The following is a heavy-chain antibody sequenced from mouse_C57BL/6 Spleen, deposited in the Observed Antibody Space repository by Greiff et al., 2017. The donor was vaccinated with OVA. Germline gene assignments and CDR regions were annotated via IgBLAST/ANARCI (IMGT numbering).Heavy chain of an antibody. Sequence: EVQLVESEGGLVQPGSSMKLSCTASGFTFSDYYMAWVRQVPEKGLEWVANINYDGSSTYYLDSLKSRFIISRDNAKNILYLQMSSLKSEDTATYYCARYDYDGVDYWGQGTTLTVSS. V-gene: IGHV5-16*01. J-gene: IGHJ2*01. CDR1: GFTFSDYY. CDR2: INYDGSST. CDR3: ARYDYDGVDY. D-gene: IGHD2-4*01.